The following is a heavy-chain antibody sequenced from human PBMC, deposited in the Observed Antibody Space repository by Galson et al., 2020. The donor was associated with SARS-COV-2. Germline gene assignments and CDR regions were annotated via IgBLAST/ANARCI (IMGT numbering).Heavy chain of an antibody. CDR3: ARDKGIMFISEYFDY. Sequence: GESLKISCAASGFTFSSYSMNWFRQAPGKGLEWVSSITGSSRYMYYADPVKGQFNISRDNAKNSLYLQIDSLRADDTAVYYCARDKGIMFISEYFDYWGQGTLVAVSS. D-gene: IGHD2-21*01. CDR1: GFTFSSYS. CDR2: ITGSSRYM. J-gene: IGHJ4*02. V-gene: IGHV3-21*01.